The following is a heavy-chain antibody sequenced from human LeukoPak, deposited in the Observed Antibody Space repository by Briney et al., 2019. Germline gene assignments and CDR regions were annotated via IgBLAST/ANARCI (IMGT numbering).Heavy chain of an antibody. CDR3: VMRSGAVITNFDY. J-gene: IGHJ4*02. D-gene: IGHD3-22*01. V-gene: IGHV3-53*01. Sequence: GGSLRLSCAASGFTVSSNYMSWVRQAPGKGLEWVSVIYSGGSTYYADSVKGRFTISRDNSKNTLYLQMNSLRAEDTAVYYCVMRSGAVITNFDYWGQGTLVTVSS. CDR1: GFTVSSNY. CDR2: IYSGGST.